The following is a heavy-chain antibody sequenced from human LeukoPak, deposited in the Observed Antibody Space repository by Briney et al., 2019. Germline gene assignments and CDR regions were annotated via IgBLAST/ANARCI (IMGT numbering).Heavy chain of an antibody. D-gene: IGHD3-3*01. Sequence: PSETLSLTCAVYGGSFSGYYWSWIRQPPGKGLEWIGEINHSGSTNYNPSLKSRVTISVDTSKNQFSLKLSSVTAADTAVYCCARGIGYDFWSGYYNYWGQGTLVTVSS. CDR1: GGSFSGYY. V-gene: IGHV4-34*01. CDR2: INHSGST. J-gene: IGHJ4*02. CDR3: ARGIGYDFWSGYYNY.